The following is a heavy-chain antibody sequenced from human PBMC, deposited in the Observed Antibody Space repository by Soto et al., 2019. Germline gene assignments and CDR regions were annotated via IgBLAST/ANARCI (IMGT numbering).Heavy chain of an antibody. Sequence: GESLKISCKGSGYSFTSYWIGWVRQMPGKGLEWMGIIYPGDSDTRYSPSFQGQVTISADKSISTAYLQWSSLKASDTAMYYCARLNSRNYYDSSGYYYYWGQGTLVTVSS. V-gene: IGHV5-51*01. CDR1: GYSFTSYW. J-gene: IGHJ4*02. CDR2: IYPGDSDT. CDR3: ARLNSRNYYDSSGYYYY. D-gene: IGHD3-22*01.